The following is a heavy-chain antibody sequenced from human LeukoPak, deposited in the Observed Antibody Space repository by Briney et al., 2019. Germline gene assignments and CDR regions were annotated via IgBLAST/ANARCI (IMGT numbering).Heavy chain of an antibody. CDR3: ARGRKSGFDY. D-gene: IGHD6-25*01. Sequence: GGSLRLSCAASGFTFSSYEMNLVRQAPGKGLEWVSYISSSGSTIYYADSVKGRFTISRDNAKNSLYLQMNSLRAEDTAVYYCARGRKSGFDYWGQGTLVTVSS. V-gene: IGHV3-48*03. J-gene: IGHJ4*02. CDR2: ISSSGSTI. CDR1: GFTFSSYE.